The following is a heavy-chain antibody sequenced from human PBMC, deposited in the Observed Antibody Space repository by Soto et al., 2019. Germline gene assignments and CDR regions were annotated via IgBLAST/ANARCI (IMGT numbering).Heavy chain of an antibody. CDR1: GFTLSTYW. CDR3: ARGSCSGGTCYTIFFDY. V-gene: IGHV3-7*01. Sequence: GGSLRLSCVVSGFTLSTYWISWVRQAPGKGLEWVANVKQDGSEKYYVDSVKGRFTISRDNAKNSLYLQLNSLRDEDTAVYYRARGSCSGGTCYTIFFDYWGQGTLVTVSS. J-gene: IGHJ4*02. CDR2: VKQDGSEK. D-gene: IGHD2-15*01.